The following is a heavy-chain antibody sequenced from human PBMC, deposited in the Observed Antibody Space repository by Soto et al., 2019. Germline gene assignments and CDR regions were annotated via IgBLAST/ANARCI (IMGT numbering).Heavy chain of an antibody. CDR1: GYTFTSYY. V-gene: IGHV1-46*01. CDR2: INPSGGST. D-gene: IGHD6-13*01. J-gene: IGHJ6*02. Sequence: QVQLVQSGAEVKKPGASVKVSCKASGYTFTSYYMHWVRQAPGQGLEWMGIINPSGGSTSYAQKFQGRVTMTRDTSTSTGYMELSSLRSEDTAVYYCARDAKRAAAALSGYYYYYGMDVWGQGTTVTVSS. CDR3: ARDAKRAAAALSGYYYYYGMDV.